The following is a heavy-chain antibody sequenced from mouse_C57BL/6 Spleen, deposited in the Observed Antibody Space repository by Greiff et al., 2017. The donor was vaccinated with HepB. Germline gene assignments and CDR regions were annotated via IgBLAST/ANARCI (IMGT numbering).Heavy chain of an antibody. V-gene: IGHV1-42*01. CDR3: ASANWDYWYFDV. CDR2: INPSTGGT. D-gene: IGHD4-1*01. J-gene: IGHJ1*03. CDR1: GYSFTGYY. Sequence: EVQLQQSGPELVKPGASVKISSKASGYSFTGYYMNWVKQSPEKSLEWIGEINPSTGGTTYNQKFKAKATLTVDKSSSTAYMQLKSLTSEDSAVYYCASANWDYWYFDVWGTGTTVTVSS.